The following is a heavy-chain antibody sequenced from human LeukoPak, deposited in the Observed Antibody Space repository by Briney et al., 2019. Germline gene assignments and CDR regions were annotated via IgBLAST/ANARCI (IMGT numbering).Heavy chain of an antibody. V-gene: IGHV3-30*02. CDR1: GFTFSSYG. CDR2: IRYDGSNK. Sequence: GGSLRLSCAASGFTFSSYGMHWVRQAPGKGLEWVAFIRYDGSNKYYADSVKGRLTISRDNSKNTLYLQMNSLRAEDTAVYYCAKDRRYSYGSDYWGQGTLVTVSS. D-gene: IGHD5-18*01. CDR3: AKDRRYSYGSDY. J-gene: IGHJ4*02.